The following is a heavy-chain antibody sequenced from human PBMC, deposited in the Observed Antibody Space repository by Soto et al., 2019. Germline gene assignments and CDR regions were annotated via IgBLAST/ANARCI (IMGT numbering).Heavy chain of an antibody. Sequence: EEQLLESGGGLVQPGGSLRLSCAASGFTFSSYAMRWIRQSPGKGLEWVASISGSGDRTSSADSVKGRFTISRDNSKNTLYQQMNSLRAEDTALYYCAKIRTADYNSGMDVWGQGATVIVSS. D-gene: IGHD2-21*02. CDR2: ISGSGDRT. CDR1: GFTFSSYA. J-gene: IGHJ6*02. V-gene: IGHV3-23*01. CDR3: AKIRTADYNSGMDV.